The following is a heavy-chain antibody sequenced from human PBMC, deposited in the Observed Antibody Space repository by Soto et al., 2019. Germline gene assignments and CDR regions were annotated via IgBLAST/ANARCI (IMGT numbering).Heavy chain of an antibody. Sequence: GGSLRLSCAASGFAVNSDYMSWVRQAPGKGLEWVSVIFGGGTTHYSDSVKGRFTISRDNSKNTVFLQMNSLRVEDTAVYFCVRTSSYWGQGTRVTVSS. J-gene: IGHJ4*02. V-gene: IGHV3-53*01. CDR2: IFGGGTT. CDR3: VRTSSY. D-gene: IGHD2-2*01. CDR1: GFAVNSDY.